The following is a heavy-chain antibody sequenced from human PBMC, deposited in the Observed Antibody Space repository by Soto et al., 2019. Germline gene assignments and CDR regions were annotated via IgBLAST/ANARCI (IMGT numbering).Heavy chain of an antibody. Sequence: GGSLRLSCAASGFAVNSDYMSWVRQAPGKGLEWVSVIFGGGTTHYSDSVKGRFTISRDNSKNTVFLQMNSLRVEDTAVYFCVRTSSYWGQGTRVTVSS. J-gene: IGHJ4*02. V-gene: IGHV3-53*01. CDR2: IFGGGTT. CDR3: VRTSSY. D-gene: IGHD2-2*01. CDR1: GFAVNSDY.